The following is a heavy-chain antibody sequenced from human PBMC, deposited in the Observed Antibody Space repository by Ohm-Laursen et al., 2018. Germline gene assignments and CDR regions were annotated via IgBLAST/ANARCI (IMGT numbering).Heavy chain of an antibody. Sequence: SLRLSCSASGFTFSDYYMSWIRQAPGKGLEWVSAISGSGGSTYYADSVKGRFTISRDNSKNTLYLQMNSLRAEDTAVYYCAKIDDSSGYYLTGVFDYWGQGTLVTVSS. J-gene: IGHJ4*02. D-gene: IGHD3-22*01. V-gene: IGHV3-23*01. CDR3: AKIDDSSGYYLTGVFDY. CDR2: ISGSGGST. CDR1: GFTFSDYY.